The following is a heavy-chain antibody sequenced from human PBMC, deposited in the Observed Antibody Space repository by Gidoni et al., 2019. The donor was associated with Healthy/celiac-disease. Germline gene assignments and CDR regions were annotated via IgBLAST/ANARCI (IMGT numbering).Heavy chain of an antibody. CDR3: ARMSMWHYYYYYVIDV. CDR2: IYPGDSDT. J-gene: IGHJ6*02. V-gene: IGHV5-51*01. Sequence: KISCKGSGYSFTSYWIGWVRQMPGKGLEWMGIIYPGDSDTRYRPSFQGQVNISTDKSISTAYLQWSSLKASDTDMYSCARMSMWHYYYYYVIDVWVQGPPVTVSS. D-gene: IGHD2-21*01. CDR1: GYSFTSYW.